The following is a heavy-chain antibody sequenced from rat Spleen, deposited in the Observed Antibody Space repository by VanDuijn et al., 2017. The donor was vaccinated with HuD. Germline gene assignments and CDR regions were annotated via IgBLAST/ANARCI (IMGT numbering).Heavy chain of an antibody. CDR2: IIYDGTRT. CDR3: TRGGYFRH. D-gene: IGHD2-5*01. Sequence: EVQLVESGGDLVQPGRSLKLSCAASGFTFSTFPMAWVRQAPKKGLEWVATIIYDGTRTFYRDSVKGRFTISRDTAQNTLYLQMNSPTSEDTATYYCTRGGYFRHWGQGVMVTVSS. CDR1: GFTFSTFP. V-gene: IGHV5-46*01. J-gene: IGHJ2*01.